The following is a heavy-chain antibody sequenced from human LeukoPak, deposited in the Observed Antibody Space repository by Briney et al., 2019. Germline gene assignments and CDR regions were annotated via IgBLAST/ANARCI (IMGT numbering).Heavy chain of an antibody. D-gene: IGHD5-18*01. Sequence: PGGSRRLSCTTSGFTFGDHAMSWVRQAPGKGLEWVGFIRSKGYGGTTEYAASVKGRFTISRDDSKSIAYLQMDSLKTDDTAMYYCTRGRTQQWLYYGMDVWGQGTTVTVSS. J-gene: IGHJ6*02. V-gene: IGHV3-49*04. CDR1: GFTFGDHA. CDR2: IRSKGYGGTT. CDR3: TRGRTQQWLYYGMDV.